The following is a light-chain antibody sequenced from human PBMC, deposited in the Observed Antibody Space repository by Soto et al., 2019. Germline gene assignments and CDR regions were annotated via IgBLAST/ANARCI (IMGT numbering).Light chain of an antibody. CDR1: QNVNSN. V-gene: IGKV3-15*01. Sequence: EIVMTQSPATLSVSPGERATLSCRASQNVNSNLAWYQQKPGQAPRLLIYGASTRDTGVPARFSGSGSGTEFNLTISSLQPEDFAIYYCQHFNNWPSYTFGQGTKLEIK. J-gene: IGKJ2*01. CDR3: QHFNNWPSYT. CDR2: GAS.